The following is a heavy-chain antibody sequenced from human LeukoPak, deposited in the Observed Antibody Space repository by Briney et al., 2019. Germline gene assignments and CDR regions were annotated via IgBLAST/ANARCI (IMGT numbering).Heavy chain of an antibody. CDR3: ARSRHGDYVDY. V-gene: IGHV1-18*01. CDR2: ISAYNGST. D-gene: IGHD4-17*01. Sequence: ASVKVFCKASGYTFTSYGISWVRQAPGQGLEWMGWISAYNGSTNYAQKLQGRVTMTTDTSTSTAYMELRSLRSDDTAVYYCARSRHGDYVDYWGQGTLVTVSS. CDR1: GYTFTSYG. J-gene: IGHJ4*02.